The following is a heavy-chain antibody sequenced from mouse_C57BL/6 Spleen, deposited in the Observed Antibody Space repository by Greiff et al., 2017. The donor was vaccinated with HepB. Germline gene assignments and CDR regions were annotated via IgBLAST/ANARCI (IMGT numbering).Heavy chain of an antibody. V-gene: IGHV1-69*01. D-gene: IGHD2-5*01. CDR3: ASRYSNYLDY. CDR2: IDPSDSYT. Sequence: QVQLQHPGAELVMHGASVKLSCKASGYTFTSYWMHWVKQRPGQGLEWIGEIDPSDSYTNYNQKFKGKSTLTVDKSSSTAYMQLSSLTSEDSAVYYCASRYSNYLDYWGQGTTLTVAS. J-gene: IGHJ2*01. CDR1: GYTFTSYW.